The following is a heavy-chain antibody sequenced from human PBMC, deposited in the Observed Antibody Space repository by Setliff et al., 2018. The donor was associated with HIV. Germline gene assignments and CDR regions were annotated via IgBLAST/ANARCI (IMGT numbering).Heavy chain of an antibody. CDR3: AREVDNPRDAFDI. V-gene: IGHV4-4*02. CDR1: GDSISRNYW. J-gene: IGHJ3*02. CDR2: IYHSGST. Sequence: SETLSLTCAVSGDSISRNYWWSWVRQPPGKGLEWIGKIYHSGSTNFNPSLQSRVTISMDTSKNQFSLKLSSMTAADTALYYCAREVDNPRDAFDIWAQGTMVTVS.